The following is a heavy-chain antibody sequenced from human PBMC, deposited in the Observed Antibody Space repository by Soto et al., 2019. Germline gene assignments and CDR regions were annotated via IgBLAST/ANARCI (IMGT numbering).Heavy chain of an antibody. V-gene: IGHV1-46*01. CDR3: AKDPNYYDFWAGSYYYHGMDV. D-gene: IGHD3-3*01. CDR2: INPGNRNT. Sequence: QVQLVQSGAEVKAPGASVKVACKTSGYTFTNYFVHWVRQAPGQGLEWMGAINPGNRNTNYALKFQGRVTMTRDTSTNTVYLELSSLRSEDTAVYSCAKDPNYYDFWAGSYYYHGMDVWGQGTTVTVSS. J-gene: IGHJ6*02. CDR1: GYTFTNYF.